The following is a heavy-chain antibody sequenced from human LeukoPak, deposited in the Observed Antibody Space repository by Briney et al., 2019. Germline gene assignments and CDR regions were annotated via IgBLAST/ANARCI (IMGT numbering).Heavy chain of an antibody. J-gene: IGHJ4*02. Sequence: SETLSLACTVSGGSISNYYWSWIRQPPGKGLEWIGYVYYSGSTNYNPSLKSRVTISVDTSENQFSLKLNSVTAADTAVYYCARGFSGYYSFDYWGQGTLVTVSS. V-gene: IGHV4-59*01. CDR1: GGSISNYY. CDR3: ARGFSGYYSFDY. CDR2: VYYSGST. D-gene: IGHD3-22*01.